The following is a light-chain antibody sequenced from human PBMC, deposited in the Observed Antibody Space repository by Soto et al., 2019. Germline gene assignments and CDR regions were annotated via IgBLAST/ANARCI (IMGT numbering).Light chain of an antibody. CDR3: QVWDSSTVV. Sequence: SYELTQPLSVSVALGQTARITCGGNNIGSKNVHWYQQKPGQAPVQVIYRDSNRPSGIPERFSGSNSGNTATLTISRTQAGDEADYYCQVWDSSTVVFGGGTKVTVL. V-gene: IGLV3-9*01. CDR1: NIGSKN. CDR2: RDS. J-gene: IGLJ2*01.